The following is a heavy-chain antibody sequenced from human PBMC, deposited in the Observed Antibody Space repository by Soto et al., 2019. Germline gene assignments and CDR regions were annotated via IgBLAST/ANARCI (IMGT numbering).Heavy chain of an antibody. CDR1: GFKCGGHA. Sequence: PGGSQRLPCAASGFKCGGHAMSWVRQAPGKGREWVSAMSGSGGSTYYADSVKGRFTISRDNSKNTLYLQMNSLRAEDTAVYYCAEVLLRYFDPYYFDYWGQGTLVIVSS. CDR2: MSGSGGST. D-gene: IGHD3-9*01. V-gene: IGHV3-23*01. CDR3: AEVLLRYFDPYYFDY. J-gene: IGHJ4*02.